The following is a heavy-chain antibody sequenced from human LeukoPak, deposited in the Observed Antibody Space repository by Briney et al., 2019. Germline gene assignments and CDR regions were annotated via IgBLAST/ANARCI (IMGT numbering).Heavy chain of an antibody. CDR2: IYSGGST. D-gene: IGHD1-14*01. CDR1: GFTVSSNY. CDR3: AANSLNHAFDI. V-gene: IGHV3-53*01. J-gene: IGHJ3*02. Sequence: GGSLRLSCAASGFTVSSNYMSWVRQAPGKGLEWVSVIYSGGSTYYADSVKGRFTISRDNSKNTLYLQMNSLRAEDTAVYYCAANSLNHAFDIWGQGTMVTVSS.